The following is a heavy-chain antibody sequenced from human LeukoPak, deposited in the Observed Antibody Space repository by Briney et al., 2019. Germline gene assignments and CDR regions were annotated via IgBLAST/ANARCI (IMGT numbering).Heavy chain of an antibody. CDR1: GIIFSGYG. J-gene: IGHJ3*01. V-gene: IGHV3-30*18. CDR3: AKASLGYYDAVGQYYMSNAFDV. Sequence: SGTSLRLSCAASGIIFSGYGMNWVRQAPGRSLEWVAVISYDERHKFYADSVQGRFNISRDNSKNTLNLQMNNLRAEDTAVYYCAKASLGYYDAVGQYYMSNAFDVWGQGTMVIVSS. CDR2: ISYDERHK. D-gene: IGHD3-22*01.